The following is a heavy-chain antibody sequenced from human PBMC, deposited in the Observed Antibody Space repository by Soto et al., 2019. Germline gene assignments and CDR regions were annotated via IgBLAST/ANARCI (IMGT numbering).Heavy chain of an antibody. CDR1: GYTFTGYA. D-gene: IGHD6-19*01. Sequence: QVQLVQSGAEEKKPGASVKVSCKASGYTFTGYAMHWVRQAPGQRLEWMGWINAGNGNTKYSQKFQGRFTITRDTSASTADMELSSLRSEDTAVYYCARAVAVAADFDYWGQGTLVTVSS. CDR2: INAGNGNT. J-gene: IGHJ4*02. V-gene: IGHV1-3*05. CDR3: ARAVAVAADFDY.